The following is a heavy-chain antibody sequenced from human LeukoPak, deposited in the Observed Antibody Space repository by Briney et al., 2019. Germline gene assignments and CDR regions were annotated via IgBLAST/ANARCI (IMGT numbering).Heavy chain of an antibody. D-gene: IGHD1-1*01. Sequence: PSQTLSLTCTVSGGSISSGDYYWSWIRQPPGKGLEWIGYIHYSGSTYYNPSLKSRVTISVDTSKKQFSLKLSSVTAADTAVYYCARDQPTTTAFDIWGQGTMVTVSS. CDR2: IHYSGST. V-gene: IGHV4-30-4*01. J-gene: IGHJ3*02. CDR1: GGSISSGDYY. CDR3: ARDQPTTTAFDI.